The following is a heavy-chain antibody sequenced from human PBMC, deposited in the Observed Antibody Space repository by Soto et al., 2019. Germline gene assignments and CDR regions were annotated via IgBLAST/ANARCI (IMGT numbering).Heavy chain of an antibody. J-gene: IGHJ2*01. CDR3: ARVKRFSGGGDEWYFDL. V-gene: IGHV1-69*02. Sequence: QVQLVQSGAEVKKPGSSVKVSCKASGGTFSSYTISWVRQASGQGLEWMGRIIPILGIANYAQKFQGRVTITADKSTSTAYMELSSLRSEDTAVYYCARVKRFSGGGDEWYFDLWGRGTLVTVSS. CDR1: GGTFSSYT. CDR2: IIPILGIA. D-gene: IGHD2-21*01.